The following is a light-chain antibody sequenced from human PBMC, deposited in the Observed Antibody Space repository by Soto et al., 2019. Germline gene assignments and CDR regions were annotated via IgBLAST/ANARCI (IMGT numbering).Light chain of an antibody. CDR1: SSDAGGYNY. V-gene: IGLV2-14*03. CDR2: DVS. Sequence: QSALTQPASVSGSPGQSITISCTGTSSDAGGYNYVSWYQQHPGKAPKLMIYDVSNRPSGVSNRFSGSKSGNTASLTISGLQAEDEADYYCSSYTSNSTVVFGGGTKLTVL. J-gene: IGLJ2*01. CDR3: SSYTSNSTVV.